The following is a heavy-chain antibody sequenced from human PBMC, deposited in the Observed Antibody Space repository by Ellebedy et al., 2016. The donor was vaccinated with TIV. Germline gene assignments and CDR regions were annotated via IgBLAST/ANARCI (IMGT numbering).Heavy chain of an antibody. CDR3: AKSAYCGTGICQGFDQ. CDR1: GFTFSNYW. V-gene: IGHV3-74*01. J-gene: IGHJ4*02. Sequence: PGGSLRLSCAASGFTFSNYWMHWIRQAPGKGLVWVSRINPDGSSRSYADSVKGRFTISRDSSKNTLYLEMQSLRAEDTAVYYCAKSAYCGTGICQGFDQWGQGTLVTVSS. D-gene: IGHD2-21*01. CDR2: INPDGSSR.